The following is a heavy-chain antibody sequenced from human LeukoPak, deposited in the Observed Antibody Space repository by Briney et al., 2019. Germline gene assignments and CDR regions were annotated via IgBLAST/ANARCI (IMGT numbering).Heavy chain of an antibody. CDR3: AGRYSSSWYRAFDI. Sequence: NPSETLSLTCAVYGGSFSGYYWSWIRQPPGKGLEWIGEINHSGSTNYNPSLKSRVTISVDPSKNQFSLKLSSVTTADTAVYYCAGRYSSSWYRAFDIWGQGTMVTVSS. J-gene: IGHJ3*02. CDR2: INHSGST. D-gene: IGHD6-13*01. V-gene: IGHV4-34*01. CDR1: GGSFSGYY.